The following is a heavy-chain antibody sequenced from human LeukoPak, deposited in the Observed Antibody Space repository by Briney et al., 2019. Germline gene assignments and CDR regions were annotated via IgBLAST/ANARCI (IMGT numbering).Heavy chain of an antibody. J-gene: IGHJ4*02. Sequence: GASVKVSCKVSGYTLTELSMHWVRQAPGQGLEWMGWISAYNGNTNYAQKLQGRVTMTTDTSTSTAYMELRSLRSDDTAVYCCARDRSFDWFAPLAKPADYWGQGTLVTVSS. CDR2: ISAYNGNT. D-gene: IGHD3-9*01. CDR1: GYTLTELS. V-gene: IGHV1-18*01. CDR3: ARDRSFDWFAPLAKPADY.